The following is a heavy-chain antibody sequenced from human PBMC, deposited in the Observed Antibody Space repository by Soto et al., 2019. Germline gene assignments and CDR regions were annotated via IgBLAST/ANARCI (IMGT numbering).Heavy chain of an antibody. Sequence: GGSLRLSCAASGFTFSSYAMSWVRQAPGKGLEWVSAISGSGGSTYYADSVKGRFTISRDNSKNTLYLQMNSLRAEDTAVYYCAKDPDPTVTTAHIIDYWGQGTLVTVSS. J-gene: IGHJ4*02. D-gene: IGHD4-17*01. V-gene: IGHV3-23*01. CDR2: ISGSGGST. CDR1: GFTFSSYA. CDR3: AKDPDPTVTTAHIIDY.